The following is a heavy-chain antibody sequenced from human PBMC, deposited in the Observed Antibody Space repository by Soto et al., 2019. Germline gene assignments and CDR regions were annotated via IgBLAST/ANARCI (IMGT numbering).Heavy chain of an antibody. V-gene: IGHV4-31*03. J-gene: IGHJ6*02. Sequence: QVQLQESGPGLVKPSQTLSLTCTVSGGSISSGGYYWSWIRQHPGKGLEWIGYIYYSGSTYYNPSLKSRVTISVDTSKNQFSLKLSSVTAADTAVYYCARAIRGYSYDIYGMDVWGQGTTVTVSS. CDR1: GGSISSGGYY. CDR3: ARAIRGYSYDIYGMDV. CDR2: IYYSGST. D-gene: IGHD5-18*01.